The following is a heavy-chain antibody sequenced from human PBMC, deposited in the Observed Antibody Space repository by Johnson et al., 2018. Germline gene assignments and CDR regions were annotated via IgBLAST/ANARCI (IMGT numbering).Heavy chain of an antibody. CDR1: GGSISSSPYF. J-gene: IGHJ6*03. D-gene: IGHD3-22*01. V-gene: IGHV4-39*07. CDR2: IHDSGSI. Sequence: QVQLQESGPGLVKPSETLSLSCAVSGGSISSSPYFWGWIRQSPGKGLEWIGNIHDSGSINYNPSLKSRGIISLDTSEHQFSLRLNSVTAADTAVYYCRSSSWANSYDYMDVWQRDHGHRLL. CDR3: RSSSWANSYDYMDV.